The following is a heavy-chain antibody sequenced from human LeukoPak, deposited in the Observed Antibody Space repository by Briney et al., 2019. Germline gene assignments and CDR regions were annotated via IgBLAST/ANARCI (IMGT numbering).Heavy chain of an antibody. V-gene: IGHV1-24*01. Sequence: GASVKVSCKVSGYTLTELSMHWVRQAPGKGLEWMGGFDPEDGETIYAQKFQGRVTMTEDTSTDTAYMELSSLRSEDTAVYYCATDRNHILTTVTTGGGYYFDYWGQGTLVTVSS. CDR3: ATDRNHILTTVTTGGGYYFDY. CDR1: GYTLTELS. J-gene: IGHJ4*02. D-gene: IGHD4-17*01. CDR2: FDPEDGET.